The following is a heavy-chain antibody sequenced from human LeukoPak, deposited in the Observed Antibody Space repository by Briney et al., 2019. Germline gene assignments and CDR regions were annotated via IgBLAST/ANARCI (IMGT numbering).Heavy chain of an antibody. D-gene: IGHD3-22*01. CDR3: AKDHDSTGYPTSDY. J-gene: IGHJ4*02. Sequence: GALRLSFAASGFNLSSYVMSWVRQAPGKGLEGVSTIKGTGRKTFYADSVKGRFIISRDSSKNTLYLQMNNLTAEDTAVYFCAKDHDSTGYPTSDYWGQGTLVIVSS. CDR1: GFNLSSYV. V-gene: IGHV3-23*01. CDR2: IKGTGRKT.